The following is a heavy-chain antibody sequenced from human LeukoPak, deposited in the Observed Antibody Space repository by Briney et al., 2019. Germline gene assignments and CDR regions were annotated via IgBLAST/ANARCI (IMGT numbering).Heavy chain of an antibody. Sequence: GASVKVSCKASGYTFINYYMHWVRQAPGQGLEWMGIINSSGGSAYYAQKFQGRVTMTSDVSTSTFHMELSSLRSEDTAVYYCARPVDTASLVNWGQGTLVTVSS. CDR1: GYTFINYY. V-gene: IGHV1-46*01. CDR2: INSSGGSA. D-gene: IGHD5-18*01. J-gene: IGHJ4*02. CDR3: ARPVDTASLVN.